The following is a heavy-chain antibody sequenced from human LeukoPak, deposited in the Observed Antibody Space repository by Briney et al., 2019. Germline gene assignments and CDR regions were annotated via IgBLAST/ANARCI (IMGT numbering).Heavy chain of an antibody. D-gene: IGHD2-15*01. CDR2: IKSKTDGGTT. CDR1: GFTFSNAW. Sequence: PGGSLRLSCAASGFTFSNAWMSWVRQAPGKGLEWVGRIKSKTDGGTTDYAAPVKGRFTISRDDSKNTLYLQMNSLKTEDTAVYYCTTAEWSYCSGGSCHAADYWGQGTLVTVSS. V-gene: IGHV3-15*01. CDR3: TTAEWSYCSGGSCHAADY. J-gene: IGHJ4*02.